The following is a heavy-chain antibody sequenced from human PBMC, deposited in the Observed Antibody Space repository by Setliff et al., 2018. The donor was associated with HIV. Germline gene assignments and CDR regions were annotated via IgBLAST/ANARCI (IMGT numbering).Heavy chain of an antibody. CDR3: ATDPGYSSTWYSESFQH. CDR2: IIPIFGTA. J-gene: IGHJ1*01. V-gene: IGHV1-69*06. D-gene: IGHD6-13*01. CDR1: GGTFSSYA. Sequence: SVKVSCKASGGTFSSYAISWVRQAPGQGLEWMGGIIPIFGTANYAQKFQGRLTMTEDTSTDTAYMELSSLRSDDTAMYYCATDPGYSSTWYSESFQHWGQGTVVTVSS.